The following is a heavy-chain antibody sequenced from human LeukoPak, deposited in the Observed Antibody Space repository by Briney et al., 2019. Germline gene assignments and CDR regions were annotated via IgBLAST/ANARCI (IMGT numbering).Heavy chain of an antibody. CDR1: GFTFSSYS. D-gene: IGHD6-13*01. Sequence: GGSLRLSCAASGFTFSSYSMNWVRQAPGKGLEWVSSISSSSRYIYYADSVKGRFTISRDNAKNSLYLQMNSLRAEDTAVYYCARVSPSSGYSSSWYAVGKYYFDYWGQGTLVTVSS. J-gene: IGHJ4*02. V-gene: IGHV3-21*01. CDR3: ARVSPSSGYSSSWYAVGKYYFDY. CDR2: ISSSSRYI.